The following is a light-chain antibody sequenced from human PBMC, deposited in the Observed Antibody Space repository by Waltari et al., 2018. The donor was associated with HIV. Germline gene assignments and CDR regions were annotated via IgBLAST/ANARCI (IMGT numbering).Light chain of an antibody. CDR2: EVS. J-gene: IGLJ2*01. CDR3: SSYTSSDTVV. Sequence: SALTQPASVSGSPGPSINTSCPGTSSAVVGYNSVSWYQQPPGKAPKLMIYEVSNRPSGVSNRFSGSKSGNTASLTISGLQAEDESNYYCSSYTSSDTVVFGGGTKLTVL. V-gene: IGLV2-14*01. CDR1: SSAVVGYNS.